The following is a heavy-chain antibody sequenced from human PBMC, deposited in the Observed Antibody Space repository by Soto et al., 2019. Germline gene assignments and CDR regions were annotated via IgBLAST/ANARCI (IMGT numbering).Heavy chain of an antibody. D-gene: IGHD1-1*01. J-gene: IGHJ4*02. V-gene: IGHV2-5*02. CDR2: IYWDDDK. CDR3: AHRVGLQGNWNGGYFDF. Sequence: QITLKESGPTRVKPTQTLTLTCTSSGFSHSNSGVGLGCIRQPPGNALERLALIYWDDDKRYNPSLKSRLTITKDTSKNQVVLTMTNMDPVDTATYYCAHRVGLQGNWNGGYFDFWGQGALVTVSS. CDR1: GFSHSNSGVG.